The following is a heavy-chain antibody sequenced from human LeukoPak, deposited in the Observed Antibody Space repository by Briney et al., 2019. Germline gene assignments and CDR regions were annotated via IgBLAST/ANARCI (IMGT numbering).Heavy chain of an antibody. CDR2: IYYSGST. J-gene: IGHJ4*02. V-gene: IGHV4-59*08. Sequence: SETLPLTCTVSGGSISSYYWSWIRQPPGKGLEWIGYIYYSGSTNYNPSLKSRVTISVDTSKNQFSLKLSSVTAADTAVYYCARHRPTYYYDSSGPYYFDYWGQGTLVTVSS. CDR1: GGSISSYY. D-gene: IGHD3-22*01. CDR3: ARHRPTYYYDSSGPYYFDY.